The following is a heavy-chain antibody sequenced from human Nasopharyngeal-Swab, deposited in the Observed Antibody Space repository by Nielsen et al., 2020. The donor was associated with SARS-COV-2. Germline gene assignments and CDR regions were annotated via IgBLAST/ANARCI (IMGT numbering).Heavy chain of an antibody. J-gene: IGHJ6*02. CDR2: ISYDGSNK. Sequence: LTRAASGFTFSSYGMHWVRQAPGKGLEWVAVISYDGSNKYYADSVKGRFTISRDNSKNTLNLQMNNLRAEDTAIYYCAKDRDSGDDSEEYYHYYGMDVWGQGAPVTVSS. V-gene: IGHV3-30*18. D-gene: IGHD5-12*01. CDR3: AKDRDSGDDSEEYYHYYGMDV. CDR1: GFTFSSYG.